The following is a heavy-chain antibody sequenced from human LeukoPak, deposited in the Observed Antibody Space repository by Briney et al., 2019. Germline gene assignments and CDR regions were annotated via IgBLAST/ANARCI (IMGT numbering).Heavy chain of an antibody. Sequence: GSLRLSCAASGFTFGPYWMHWVRQAPGQGLEWVSLISSDGSRTTYADSVKGRFTISRDNAKNTLYLQMNSLRVEDTAVYYCARDTIAADGDIDYWGQGALVT. J-gene: IGHJ4*02. V-gene: IGHV3-74*03. CDR3: ARDTIAADGDIDY. D-gene: IGHD6-13*01. CDR2: ISSDGSRT. CDR1: GFTFGPYW.